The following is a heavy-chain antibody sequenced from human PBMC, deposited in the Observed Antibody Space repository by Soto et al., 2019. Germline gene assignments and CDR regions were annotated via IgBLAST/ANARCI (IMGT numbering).Heavy chain of an antibody. CDR3: ATRGNSHADFDF. CDR1: GYTFTSYW. CDR2: IYPGDSDT. D-gene: IGHD5-18*01. J-gene: IGHJ4*02. V-gene: IGHV5-51*01. Sequence: EVHLVQSGAEVKKPGESLKISCKGSGYTFTSYWIAWVRQMPGKGLEWMGLIYPGDSDTRYSPSFQGQVTISADKFMGTAYLQWSSLKASDTAMYYCATRGNSHADFDFWGQGTLVTVSS.